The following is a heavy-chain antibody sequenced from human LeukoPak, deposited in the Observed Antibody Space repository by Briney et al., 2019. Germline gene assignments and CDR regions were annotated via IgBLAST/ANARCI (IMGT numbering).Heavy chain of an antibody. Sequence: GASVRVSCKASGYTFTSYYMLWVRQAPGQGLDWMGLINPRGGSTSYAQKFQGRVTITADESTSTAYMELSSLRSEDTAVYYCARDIVVVPAAYYYYGMDVWGQGTTVTVSS. CDR3: ARDIVVVPAAYYYYGMDV. CDR1: GYTFTSYY. CDR2: INPRGGST. D-gene: IGHD2-2*01. J-gene: IGHJ6*02. V-gene: IGHV1-46*01.